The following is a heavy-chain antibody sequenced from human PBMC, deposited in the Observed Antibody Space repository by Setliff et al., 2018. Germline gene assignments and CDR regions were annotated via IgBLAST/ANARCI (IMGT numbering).Heavy chain of an antibody. J-gene: IGHJ4*02. V-gene: IGHV4-34*01. D-gene: IGHD3-22*01. CDR3: ARGGITMIVV. CDR1: GGSFSGYY. CDR2: INHSGST. Sequence: KTSETLSLTCAVYGGSFSGYYWSWIRQPPGKGLEWIGEINHSGSTNYNPSLKSRVTISVDTSKNQFSLKLSSVTAADTAVYYCARGGITMIVVWGQGTLVTVSS.